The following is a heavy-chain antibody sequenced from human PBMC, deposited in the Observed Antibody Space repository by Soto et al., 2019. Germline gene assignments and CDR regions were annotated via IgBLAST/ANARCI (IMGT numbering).Heavy chain of an antibody. CDR2: IHSDGSST. CDR3: ARGDRGAFDL. D-gene: IGHD1-26*01. CDR1: GFTFSYYW. V-gene: IGHV3-74*01. Sequence: EVPLVESGGGLVRPGGSLRLSCAASGFTFSYYWMHWVRQAPGKGLVWVSRIHSDGSSTTYADFVKGRFIISRDNARNTVDLQMNSVRVEDTGVYYCARGDRGAFDLWGQVTVVTFSS. J-gene: IGHJ3*01.